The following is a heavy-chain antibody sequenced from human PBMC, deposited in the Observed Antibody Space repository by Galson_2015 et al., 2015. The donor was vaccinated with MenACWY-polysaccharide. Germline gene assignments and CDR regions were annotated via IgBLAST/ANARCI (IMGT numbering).Heavy chain of an antibody. J-gene: IGHJ4*02. CDR1: GGSITGGGSY. V-gene: IGHV4-31*03. D-gene: IGHD7-27*01. CDR2: IYYSGKT. Sequence: TLSLTCTVSGGSITGGGSYWSWLRQHPGTGLEWIGYIYYSGKTYYNSSLKSRVTLSIDTSQNQFSLKLSSVTAADTAMYYCAKSPTWGRYFDYWGQGNLVTVSS. CDR3: AKSPTWGRYFDY.